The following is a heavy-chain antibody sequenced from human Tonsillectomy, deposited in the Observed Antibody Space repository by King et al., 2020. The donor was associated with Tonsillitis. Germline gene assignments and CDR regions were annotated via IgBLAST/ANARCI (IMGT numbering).Heavy chain of an antibody. J-gene: IGHJ6*02. CDR1: GFTVSSDY. CDR2: LYSGGST. V-gene: IGHV3-53*01. CDR3: AREAYHYYYGMDV. D-gene: IGHD3-16*01. Sequence: QLVQSGGGLIQPGGSLRLSCAASGFTVSSDYMSWVRQAPGKGLGWVSVLYSGGSTYYADAGKGRFTISRDNSKNTLYLQMNSLRAEDTAVYYCAREAYHYYYGMDVWGQGTTVTVSS.